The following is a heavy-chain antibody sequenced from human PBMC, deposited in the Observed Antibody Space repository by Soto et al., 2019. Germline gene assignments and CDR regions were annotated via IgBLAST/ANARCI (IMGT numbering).Heavy chain of an antibody. Sequence: SETLSLTCTVSGGSISPYYWSWIRQPPEKGLEWIGNIYYIGNSNYNPSLKSRVTISLDTSKSQFSLKLSSVTAADTAVYYCARLNYGDFQLYYLDYWGQGTLVTVSS. CDR2: IYYIGNS. CDR3: ARLNYGDFQLYYLDY. D-gene: IGHD4-17*01. CDR1: GGSISPYY. V-gene: IGHV4-59*08. J-gene: IGHJ4*02.